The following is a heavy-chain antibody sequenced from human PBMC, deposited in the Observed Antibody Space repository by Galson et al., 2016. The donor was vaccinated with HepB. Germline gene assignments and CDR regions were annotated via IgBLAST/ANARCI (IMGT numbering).Heavy chain of an antibody. V-gene: IGHV4-34*01. CDR2: INHSGST. CDR3: ARLRGTGGGYYFDY. J-gene: IGHJ4*02. D-gene: IGHD3-16*01. CDR1: GGSFSSYY. Sequence: SETLSLTCAVYGGSFSSYYWTWIRQPPGKGLEWIAEINHSGSTDYNPSLQSRATISVDTSKNQISLKVTSVTAADTAVYYCARLRGTGGGYYFDYWGQGSLVTVSS.